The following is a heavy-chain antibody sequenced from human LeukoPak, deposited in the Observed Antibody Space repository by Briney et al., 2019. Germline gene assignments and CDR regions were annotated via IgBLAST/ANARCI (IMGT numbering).Heavy chain of an antibody. CDR2: ISGSVSIT. V-gene: IGHV3-23*01. J-gene: IGHJ4*02. CDR3: AKEMADYRYGSQFDY. D-gene: IGHD5-18*01. CDR1: GFSFISYG. Sequence: QPGGSLRLSCAASGFSFISYGMSWVRQAPGKGLEWVSVISGSVSITYYADSVKGRFTISRDNSKNTLHLQMNSLRAEDTAVYYCAKEMADYRYGSQFDYWGQGTRVTVSS.